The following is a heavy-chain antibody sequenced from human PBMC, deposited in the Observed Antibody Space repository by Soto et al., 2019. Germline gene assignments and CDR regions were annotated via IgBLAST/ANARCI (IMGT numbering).Heavy chain of an antibody. CDR2: IYPGDSDT. D-gene: IGHD6-6*01. J-gene: IGHJ4*02. Sequence: HQIPGKGLEWMGIIYPGDSDTKYSPSFQGQVTMSADKSISTDYLQWNSLKASDTAMYYCARDGLSSSSSFDYWGQGTLVTVSS. CDR3: ARDGLSSSSSFDY. V-gene: IGHV5-51*07.